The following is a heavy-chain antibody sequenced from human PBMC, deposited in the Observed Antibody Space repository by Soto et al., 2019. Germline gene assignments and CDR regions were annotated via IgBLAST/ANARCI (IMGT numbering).Heavy chain of an antibody. D-gene: IGHD3-3*01. V-gene: IGHV3-23*01. CDR1: GLTLSSYA. CDR2: ISGSGGNA. Sequence: GSLRLFCAASGLTLSSYAMAWVRQAPGRGLEWVSTISGSGGNAYYADSVKGRFTISRDNSENTLHLQMNSLGYEDTAVYYCAKGKANTIFGVETLFDYWGQGTLVTVSS. CDR3: AKGKANTIFGVETLFDY. J-gene: IGHJ4*02.